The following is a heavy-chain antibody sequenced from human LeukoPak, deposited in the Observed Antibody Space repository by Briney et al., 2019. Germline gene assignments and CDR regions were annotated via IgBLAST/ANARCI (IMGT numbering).Heavy chain of an antibody. D-gene: IGHD2-15*01. V-gene: IGHV3-53*01. CDR1: EFSVGSNY. CDR2: IYSGGST. Sequence: PGGSLRLSCAASEFSVGSNYMTWVRQAPGKGLEWVSLIYSGGSTYYADSVKGRFTISRDNSKSMLYLQMNSLRAEDTALYYCAKDYTGSSDNWGQGTLVTVSS. CDR3: AKDYTGSSDN. J-gene: IGHJ4*02.